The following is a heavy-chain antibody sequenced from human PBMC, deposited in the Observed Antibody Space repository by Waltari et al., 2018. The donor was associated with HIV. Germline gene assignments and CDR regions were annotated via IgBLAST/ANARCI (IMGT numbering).Heavy chain of an antibody. CDR3: ARDRRGDAFDI. CDR1: GFTFSSYG. V-gene: IGHV3-7*01. Sequence: EVQLVESGGGLVQPGGSLRLSCAASGFTFSSYGMSWVRQAPGKGLEWVANIKQDGSEKYYVDSVKGRFTISRDNAKNSLYLQMNSLRAEDTAVYYCARDRRGDAFDIWGQGTMVTVSS. CDR2: IKQDGSEK. J-gene: IGHJ3*02.